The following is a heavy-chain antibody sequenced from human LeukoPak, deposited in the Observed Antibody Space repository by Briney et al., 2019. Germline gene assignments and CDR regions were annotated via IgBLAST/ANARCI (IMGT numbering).Heavy chain of an antibody. CDR3: ARDSIRSQYYYDSSGYAYFDY. CDR1: GFTFSSYA. V-gene: IGHV3-30*04. D-gene: IGHD3-22*01. Sequence: GGSLRLSCAASGFTFSSYAMHWVRQAPGKGLEWVAVISYDGSNKYYADSVKGRFTISRDNSKNTLYLQMNSLRAEDTAVYYCARDSIRSQYYYDSSGYAYFDYWGQGTLVTVSS. J-gene: IGHJ4*02. CDR2: ISYDGSNK.